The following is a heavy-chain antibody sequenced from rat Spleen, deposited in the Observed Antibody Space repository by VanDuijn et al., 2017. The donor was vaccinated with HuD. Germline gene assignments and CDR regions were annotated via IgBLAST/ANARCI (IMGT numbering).Heavy chain of an antibody. D-gene: IGHD4-3*01. CDR1: GFTFSNYD. Sequence: EVQLVESGGGLVQPGRSLKLSCAASGFTFSNYDMAWVRQAPTKGLEWIASISTGGGNTYYRDSVKGRFTISRDNAKTTLFLQMDSLRSEDTATYYCVRQETSGYSNWFTYWGQGTLVTVSS. J-gene: IGHJ3*01. CDR3: VRQETSGYSNWFTY. V-gene: IGHV5-25*01. CDR2: ISTGGGNT.